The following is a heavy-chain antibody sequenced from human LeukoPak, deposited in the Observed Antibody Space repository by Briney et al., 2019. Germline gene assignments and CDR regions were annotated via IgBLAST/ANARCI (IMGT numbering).Heavy chain of an antibody. CDR3: ARLSCSSTSCFHTFDI. Sequence: PSETLSLTCTVSGGSISSSSYYWGWIRQPPGKGLEWIGSVYYSGSTYYNPSLKSRVTISVDTSKNQFSLKLSSVTAADTAVYYCARLSCSSTSCFHTFDIWDQGTMVTVSS. V-gene: IGHV4-39*01. D-gene: IGHD2-2*01. CDR1: GGSISSSSYY. J-gene: IGHJ3*02. CDR2: VYYSGST.